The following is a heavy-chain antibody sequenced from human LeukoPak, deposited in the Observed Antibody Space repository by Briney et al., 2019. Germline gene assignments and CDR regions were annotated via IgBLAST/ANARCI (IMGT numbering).Heavy chain of an antibody. D-gene: IGHD3/OR15-3a*01. V-gene: IGHV4-39*01. CDR1: GGSISSSSYY. Sequence: PSETLSLTCTVSGGSISSSSYYWGWIRQPPGKGLEWIGSIYYSGTTKYNPSLKSRVTISVDNSNNKFSLRLTSVTAADTAVYYCARQTGSGLFILPGGQGTLVTVSS. CDR3: ARQTGSGLFILP. CDR2: IYYSGTT. J-gene: IGHJ4*02.